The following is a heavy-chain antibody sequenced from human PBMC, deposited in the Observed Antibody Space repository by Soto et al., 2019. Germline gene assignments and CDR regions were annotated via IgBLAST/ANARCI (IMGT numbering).Heavy chain of an antibody. Sequence: QVQLVESGGGVVQPGRSLRLSCAASGFTFSSYAMHWARQAPGKGLEWVAVISYDGSNKYYADSVKGRFTISRDNSKNTLYLQMNSLRAEDTAVYYCARESSLVGYYYGMDVWGQGTTVTVSS. D-gene: IGHD6-6*01. J-gene: IGHJ6*02. CDR2: ISYDGSNK. CDR3: ARESSLVGYYYGMDV. CDR1: GFTFSSYA. V-gene: IGHV3-30-3*01.